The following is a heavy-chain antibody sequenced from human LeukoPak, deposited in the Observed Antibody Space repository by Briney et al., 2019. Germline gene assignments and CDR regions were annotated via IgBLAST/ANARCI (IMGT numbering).Heavy chain of an antibody. CDR2: ISAYSGNT. Sequence: ASVKVSCKAFGYTFISYGISWVRQAPGQALEWMGWISAYSGNTKYAQKFQGRVTMTIDKSTSTAYMELRSLRSDDTAVYYCARDLYDILTEGYFDYWGQGTLVTVSS. J-gene: IGHJ4*02. CDR3: ARDLYDILTEGYFDY. V-gene: IGHV1-18*01. D-gene: IGHD3-9*01. CDR1: GYTFISYG.